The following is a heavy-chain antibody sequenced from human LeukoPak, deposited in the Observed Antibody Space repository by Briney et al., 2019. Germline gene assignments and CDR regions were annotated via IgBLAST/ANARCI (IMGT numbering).Heavy chain of an antibody. V-gene: IGHV4-30-2*01. CDR3: ARAVGAILFDY. CDR1: GGSISSSSYY. CDR2: IYHSGST. Sequence: SETLSLTCTVSGGSISSSSYYWGWIRQPPGKGLEWIGYIYHSGSTYYNPSLKSRVTISVDRSKNQFSLKLSSVTAADTAVYYCARAVGAILFDYWGQGTLVTVSS. D-gene: IGHD1-26*01. J-gene: IGHJ4*02.